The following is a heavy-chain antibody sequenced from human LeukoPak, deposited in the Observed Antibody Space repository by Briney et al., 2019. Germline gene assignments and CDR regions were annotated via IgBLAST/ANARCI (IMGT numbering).Heavy chain of an antibody. Sequence: SETLSLTCTVSGGSISSSSYYWGWIRQPPGKGLEWIGSIYYSGSTYYNPSPKSRVTISVDTSKNQFSLKLSSVTAADTAVYYCARRREYYGSGSYYWFDPWGQGTLVTVSS. CDR1: GGSISSSSYY. CDR3: ARRREYYGSGSYYWFDP. CDR2: IYYSGST. J-gene: IGHJ5*02. D-gene: IGHD3-10*01. V-gene: IGHV4-39*01.